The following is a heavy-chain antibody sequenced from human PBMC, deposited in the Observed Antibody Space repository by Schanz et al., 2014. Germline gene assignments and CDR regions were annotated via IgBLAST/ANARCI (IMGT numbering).Heavy chain of an antibody. CDR3: ARGRGYIIGQ. CDR1: GFSVSNTY. J-gene: IGHJ4*02. V-gene: IGHV3-53*01. Sequence: EVQLAESGGGLIQPGGSLRLSCVVSGFSVSNTYMHWVRQPPGKGLEWVSVINSAGTTYYADSVKGRFTFSRDSSKNTVYLQMDSLRADDTSVYYCARGRGYIIGQWGQGILVTVS. CDR2: INSAGTT. D-gene: IGHD3-10*01.